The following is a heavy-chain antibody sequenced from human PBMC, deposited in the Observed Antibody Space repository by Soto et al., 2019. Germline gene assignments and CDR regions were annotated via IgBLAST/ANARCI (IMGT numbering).Heavy chain of an antibody. D-gene: IGHD4-17*01. J-gene: IGHJ6*03. CDR2: ISSSSSTI. CDR1: GFTFSSYS. CDR3: ARGWDDAVTLGYYYYMDV. V-gene: IGHV3-48*01. Sequence: GGSLRLSCAASGFTFSSYSMNWVRQAPGKGLEWVSYISSSSSTIYYADSVKGRFTISRDNAKNSLYLQMNSLRAEDTAVYYCARGWDDAVTLGYYYYMDVWGKGTTVTVSS.